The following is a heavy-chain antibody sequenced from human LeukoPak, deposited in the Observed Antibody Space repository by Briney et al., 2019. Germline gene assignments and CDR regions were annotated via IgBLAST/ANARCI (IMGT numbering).Heavy chain of an antibody. D-gene: IGHD1-14*01. V-gene: IGHV3-7*01. J-gene: IGHJ4*02. Sequence: SGGSLRLSCAASGFTLSSHWMSWVRQAPGKGLEWVANINQDASKKYYVNSVKGRFTISRDNAKNSLYLQMNSLRAEDTAVYFCARESTGFSIDYWGQGTLVTVSS. CDR3: ARESTGFSIDY. CDR1: GFTLSSHW. CDR2: INQDASKK.